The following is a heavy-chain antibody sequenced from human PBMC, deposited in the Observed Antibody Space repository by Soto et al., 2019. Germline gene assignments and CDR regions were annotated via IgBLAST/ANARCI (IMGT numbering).Heavy chain of an antibody. D-gene: IGHD1-26*01. J-gene: IGHJ6*03. CDR2: MWYDGSNK. CDR1: GFTFSSYG. CDR3: AREPAGTDYYHHYYMAV. Sequence: GGSLRLSCAASGFTFSSYGMHWVRQAPGKGLEWVAVMWYDGSNKYYADSVKGRFTISRDNSKNTLYLQMNSLRAEDTAVYYCAREPAGTDYYHHYYMAVWGKGTTVTGSS. V-gene: IGHV3-33*08.